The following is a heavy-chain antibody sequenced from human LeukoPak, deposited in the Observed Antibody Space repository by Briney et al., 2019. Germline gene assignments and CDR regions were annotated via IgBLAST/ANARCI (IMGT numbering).Heavy chain of an antibody. V-gene: IGHV3-30-3*01. CDR2: ISYDGSDK. D-gene: IGHD6-19*01. J-gene: IGHJ4*02. CDR1: GFTFSRYV. CDR3: ARVGSGWYAIDY. Sequence: GGSLRLSCVASGFTFSRYVMHWVRQAPGKGLEWVAVISYDGSDKLYADSVKGRFTISRDNSKNTLYVQMNSLRAEDTAVYYCARVGSGWYAIDYWGQGTLVTVSS.